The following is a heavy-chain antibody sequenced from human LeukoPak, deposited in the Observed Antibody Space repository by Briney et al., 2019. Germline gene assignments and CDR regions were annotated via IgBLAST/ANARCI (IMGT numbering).Heavy chain of an antibody. V-gene: IGHV4-39*07. J-gene: IGHJ4*02. CDR1: GGSSGSSNYF. Sequence: SETLSLTCTVSGGSSGSSNYFWGWIRQPPGKGLEWIGTAHYSGSTYYNPSLKSRVTISIDTSKNQFSLQLSSVTAAVTAVYYCARALYGRYFDYWGQGTLVTVSS. D-gene: IGHD3-10*01. CDR3: ARALYGRYFDY. CDR2: AHYSGST.